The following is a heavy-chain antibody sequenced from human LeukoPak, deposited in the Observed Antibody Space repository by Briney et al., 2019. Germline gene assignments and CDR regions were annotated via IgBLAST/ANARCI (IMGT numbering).Heavy chain of an antibody. CDR3: ARIWDGYSGSDY. CDR2: LSRSGSTI. J-gene: IGHJ4*02. Sequence: GGSLRLSCAASGFTFNSYSMKWARQAPGKGLEWISYLSRSGSTIYYAASVKGRFTISRDNAKNSLYLQMNSLRAEDTAVYYCARIWDGYSGSDYWGQGTLVTVSS. V-gene: IGHV3-48*01. D-gene: IGHD1-26*01. CDR1: GFTFNSYS.